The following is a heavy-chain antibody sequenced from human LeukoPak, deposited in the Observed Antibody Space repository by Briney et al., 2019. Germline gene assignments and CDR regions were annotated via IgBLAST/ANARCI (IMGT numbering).Heavy chain of an antibody. CDR1: GYSFTSYW. V-gene: IGHV5-51*01. Sequence: GESLKISCKGSGYSFTSYWIGWVRQMPGKGLEWMGIIYPGDSDTRYSPSFQGQVTISADKSISTAYLQGSSLQASDTAMYYCVRLSTTPGTYFDYCGQGTLVTVSS. D-gene: IGHD1/OR15-1a*01. CDR3: VRLSTTPGTYFDY. J-gene: IGHJ4*02. CDR2: IYPGDSDT.